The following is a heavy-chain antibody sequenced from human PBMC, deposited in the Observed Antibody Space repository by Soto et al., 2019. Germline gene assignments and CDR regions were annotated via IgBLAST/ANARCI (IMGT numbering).Heavy chain of an antibody. CDR2: ISGSGVST. CDR3: AKCAPPPGPLFEY. V-gene: IGHV3-23*01. CDR1: GFTFGSYG. J-gene: IGHJ4*02. Sequence: GGSLRLSCAASGFTFGSYGMSWVRQAPGKGLEWVSAISGSGVSTYYADSVKGRFTISRDNSKNTLYLQMNSLRADDTAVYYWAKCAPPPGPLFEYGGRGPLVTVSS.